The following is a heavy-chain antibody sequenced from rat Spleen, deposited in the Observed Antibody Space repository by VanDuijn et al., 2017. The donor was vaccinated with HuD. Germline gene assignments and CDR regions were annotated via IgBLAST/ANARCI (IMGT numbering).Heavy chain of an antibody. CDR3: ARLYSDGYEYFDY. D-gene: IGHD1-12*03. CDR2: ISYDGSST. CDR1: GFTFSDYY. J-gene: IGHJ2*01. Sequence: EVQLVESGGGLVQPGRSMKLSCAASGFTFSDYYMAWVRQAPTKGLEWVATISYDGSSTYYRDSVKGRFTISRDNAKSTLYLQIDSLRSEDTATYYCARLYSDGYEYFDYWGQGVMVTVSS. V-gene: IGHV5-7*01.